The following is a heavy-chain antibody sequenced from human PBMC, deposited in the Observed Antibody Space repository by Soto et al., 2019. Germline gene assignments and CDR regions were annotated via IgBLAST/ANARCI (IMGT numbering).Heavy chain of an antibody. CDR1: GFTFSSYG. J-gene: IGHJ6*02. Sequence: GGSLRLSCAASGFTFSSYGMHWVRQAPGKGLEWVAVISYDGSNKYYADSVKGRFTISRDNSKNTLYLQMNSLRAEDTAVYYCAKANHYYHSNLTILTYYYYGMDVWGQGTTVTVSS. CDR3: AKANHYYHSNLTILTYYYYGMDV. CDR2: ISYDGSNK. D-gene: IGHD3-22*01. V-gene: IGHV3-30*18.